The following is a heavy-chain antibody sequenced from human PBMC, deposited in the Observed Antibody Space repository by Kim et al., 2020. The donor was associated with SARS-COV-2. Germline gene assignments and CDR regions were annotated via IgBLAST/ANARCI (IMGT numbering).Heavy chain of an antibody. CDR3: ARVRVYYDFWSGYPPDNWFDP. D-gene: IGHD3-3*01. CDR2: INHSGST. J-gene: IGHJ5*02. V-gene: IGHV4-34*01. CDR1: GGSFSGYY. Sequence: SETLSLTCAVYGGSFSGYYWSWIRQPPGKGLEWIGEINHSGSTNYNPSLKSRVTISVDTSKNQFSLKLSSVTAADTAVYYCARVRVYYDFWSGYPPDNWFDPWGQGTLVTVSS.